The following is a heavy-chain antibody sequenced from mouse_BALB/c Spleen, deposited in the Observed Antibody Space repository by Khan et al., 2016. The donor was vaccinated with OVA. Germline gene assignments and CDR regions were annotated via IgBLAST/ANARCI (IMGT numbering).Heavy chain of an antibody. Sequence: QVQLQQSGAELARPGASVKLSCKASGYTFTDYYINWVKQRTGQGLEWIGEIYPGSGNTYYNEKLKGKATLTADKSTSTAYMQLSSLTSEDSAVFFCARRNYFGYTFAYWGQGTLVTVSA. J-gene: IGHJ3*01. D-gene: IGHD1-2*01. CDR3: ARRNYFGYTFAY. CDR2: IYPGSGNT. V-gene: IGHV1-77*01. CDR1: GYTFTDYY.